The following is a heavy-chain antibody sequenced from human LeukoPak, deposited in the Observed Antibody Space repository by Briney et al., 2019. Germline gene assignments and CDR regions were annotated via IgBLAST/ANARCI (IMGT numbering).Heavy chain of an antibody. CDR1: GFTFSSYV. D-gene: IGHD3-22*01. CDR2: IWYDGSNK. J-gene: IGHJ4*02. CDR3: ARDKYDSSGYYYVGFDY. V-gene: IGHV3-33*01. Sequence: GGSLRLSCAASGFTFSSYVMHWVRQAPGKWLEWVSGIWYDGSNKYYADSVKGRFTISRDNSKNTLYLQMNSLRAEDTAVYYCARDKYDSSGYYYVGFDYWGQGTLVTVSS.